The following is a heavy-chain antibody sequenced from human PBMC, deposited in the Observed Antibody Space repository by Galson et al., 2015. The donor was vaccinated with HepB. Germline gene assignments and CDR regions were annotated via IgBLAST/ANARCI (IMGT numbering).Heavy chain of an antibody. CDR3: ARDVTMVRGEGYYYGMDV. Sequence: SVKVSCKASGYTFTSYGISWVRQAPGQGLEWMGWISAYNGNTNYAQKLQGRVTMTTDTSTSTAYMELRSLRSDDTAVYYCARDVTMVRGEGYYYGMDVWGQGTTVTVSS. D-gene: IGHD3-10*01. V-gene: IGHV1-18*01. J-gene: IGHJ6*02. CDR2: ISAYNGNT. CDR1: GYTFTSYG.